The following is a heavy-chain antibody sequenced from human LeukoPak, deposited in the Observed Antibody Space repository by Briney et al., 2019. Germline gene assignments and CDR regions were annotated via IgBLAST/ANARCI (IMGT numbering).Heavy chain of an antibody. J-gene: IGHJ4*02. Sequence: SENLSLTCTVSGGSISSYYWSWIRQPAGKGLEWIGRIYTSGSTNYNPSLKSRVTMSVDTSKNQFSLKLSSVTAADTAVYYCARDSRPYYYDSSGYYVPYYFDYWGQGTLVTVSS. CDR3: ARDSRPYYYDSSGYYVPYYFDY. V-gene: IGHV4-4*07. D-gene: IGHD3-22*01. CDR1: GGSISSYY. CDR2: IYTSGST.